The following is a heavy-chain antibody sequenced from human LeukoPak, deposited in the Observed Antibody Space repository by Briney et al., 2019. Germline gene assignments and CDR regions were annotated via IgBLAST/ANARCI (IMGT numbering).Heavy chain of an antibody. CDR3: ARHSTYGMDV. CDR2: IYYSGST. CDR1: GCSISSSSYY. J-gene: IGHJ6*02. V-gene: IGHV4-39*01. D-gene: IGHD3-3*02. Sequence: SETLSLTCAVSGCSISSSSYYWGWIRQPPGKGLEWIGSIYYSGSTYYNPSLKSRVTISVYTSKNQFSLKLSSVTAAETAVYYCARHSTYGMDVWGQGTTVTVSS.